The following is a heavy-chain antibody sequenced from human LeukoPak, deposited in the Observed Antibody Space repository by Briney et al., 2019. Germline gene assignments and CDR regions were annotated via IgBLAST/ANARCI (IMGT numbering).Heavy chain of an antibody. D-gene: IGHD2-15*01. CDR1: GGSFSGYY. CDR3: ARACSGGSCQFDY. Sequence: PSETLSLTCAVYGGSFSGYYWSWIRQPPGKGLEWIGEINHSGSTNYNPSLKSRVTISVDTSKNQLSLKLSSVTAADTAVYYCARACSGGSCQFDYWGQGTLVTVSS. V-gene: IGHV4-34*01. CDR2: INHSGST. J-gene: IGHJ4*02.